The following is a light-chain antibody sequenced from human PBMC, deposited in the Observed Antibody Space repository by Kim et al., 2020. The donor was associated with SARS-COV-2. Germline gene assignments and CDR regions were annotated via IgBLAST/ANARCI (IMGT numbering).Light chain of an antibody. Sequence: GQRVTISCFGSGSNIARNVVNWYQQFPGTAPKLLIYATDQRSSGVPDRFSGSRSGTSASLGISGLQSDDEADYYCGTWDDSLNEWVFGGGTQLTVL. CDR2: ATD. CDR1: GSNIARNV. V-gene: IGLV1-44*01. J-gene: IGLJ3*02. CDR3: GTWDDSLNEWV.